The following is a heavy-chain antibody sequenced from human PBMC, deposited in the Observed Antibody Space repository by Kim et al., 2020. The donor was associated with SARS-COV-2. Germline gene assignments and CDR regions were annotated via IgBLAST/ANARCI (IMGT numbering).Heavy chain of an antibody. Sequence: GGSLRLSCAASGFTFSDYYMSWIRQAPGKGLEWVSYISSSSTFTNYADSVKGRFTISRDNTKNSLYLRMSSLRAEDTAVYYCAFSRDGNPSSFDYWGQGTLVTVSS. V-gene: IGHV3-11*03. CDR3: AFSRDGNPSSFDY. D-gene: IGHD2-2*01. CDR2: ISSSSTFT. J-gene: IGHJ4*02. CDR1: GFTFSDYY.